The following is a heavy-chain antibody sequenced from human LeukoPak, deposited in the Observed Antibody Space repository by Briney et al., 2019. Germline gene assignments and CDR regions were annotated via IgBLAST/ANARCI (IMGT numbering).Heavy chain of an antibody. CDR2: INPNSGNT. CDR3: ARGYDYVWGSQSPHFDY. V-gene: IGHV1-8*02. D-gene: IGHD3-16*01. Sequence: ASVKVSCKASGYTFTGYYMHWVRQAPGQGLEWMGWINPNSGNTGYAQKFQGRVTMTRNTSISTAYMELSSLRSEDTAVYYCARGYDYVWGSQSPHFDYWGQGTPVTVSS. CDR1: GYTFTGYY. J-gene: IGHJ4*02.